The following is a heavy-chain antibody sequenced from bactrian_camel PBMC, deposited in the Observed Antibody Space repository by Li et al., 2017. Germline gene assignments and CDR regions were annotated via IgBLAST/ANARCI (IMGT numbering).Heavy chain of an antibody. Sequence: GGGSAQAGGSLRVSCVASGYTDISACMGWFRQAPGKEPEGVATIYTGDGSAYYGNSVKGRFTVSQDDAKNTLYLHMNSLKPEDTAMYYCAADQDPICFNVFKGRGHWGQGTQVTVS. V-gene: IGHV3S29*01. J-gene: IGHJ4*01. CDR1: GYTDISAC. CDR3: AADQDPICFNVFKGRGH. CDR2: IYTGDGSA.